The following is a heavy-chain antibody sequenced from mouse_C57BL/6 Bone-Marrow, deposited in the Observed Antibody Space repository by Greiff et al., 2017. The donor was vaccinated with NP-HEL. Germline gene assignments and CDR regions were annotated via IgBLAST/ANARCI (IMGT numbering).Heavy chain of an antibody. CDR3: AKSLYYAMDY. CDR2: IWGDGST. Sequence: VKLMESGPGLVAPSQSLSITCTVSGFSLTSYGVSWVRQPPGKGLEWLGVIWGDGSTNYSSAPIYRLSISQDTSKSQVFLKLNILQTDDTATYYCAKSLYYAMDYWGQGTSVTVSS. V-gene: IGHV2-3*01. J-gene: IGHJ4*01. CDR1: GFSLTSYG.